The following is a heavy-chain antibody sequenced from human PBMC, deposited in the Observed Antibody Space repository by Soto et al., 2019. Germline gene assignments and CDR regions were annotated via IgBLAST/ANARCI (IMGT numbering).Heavy chain of an antibody. D-gene: IGHD3-10*01. Sequence: EVQLLESGGGLVQPGGSLRLSCAASGFTFGSYAMSWVRQAPGKGLEWVSLISGTGDSSEYANSVKGRFTISRDYSKTTVVLQMNSLRAEDTGVYFCAKDNGNYGSGSFSHWGQGTLVTVSS. J-gene: IGHJ4*02. CDR1: GFTFGSYA. CDR2: ISGTGDSS. V-gene: IGHV3-23*01. CDR3: AKDNGNYGSGSFSH.